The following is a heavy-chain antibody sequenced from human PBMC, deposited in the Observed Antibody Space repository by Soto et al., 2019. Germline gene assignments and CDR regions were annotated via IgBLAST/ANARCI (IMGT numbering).Heavy chain of an antibody. J-gene: IGHJ3*02. CDR3: AGCIAAAGLAFDI. CDR1: GFTFSDYY. CDR2: ISSSGSTI. V-gene: IGHV3-11*01. D-gene: IGHD6-13*01. Sequence: GGSLRLSCAASGFTFSDYYMSWIRQAPGKGLEWVSYISSSGSTIYYADSVKGRFTISRDNAKNSLYLQMNSLRAEDTAVYYCAGCIAAAGLAFDIWGQGTMVTVSS.